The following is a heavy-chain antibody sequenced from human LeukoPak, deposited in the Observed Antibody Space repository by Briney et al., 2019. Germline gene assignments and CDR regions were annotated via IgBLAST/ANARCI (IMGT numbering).Heavy chain of an antibody. V-gene: IGHV3-30*18. CDR1: GFTFSSYG. Sequence: PGGSLRLSCAASGFTFSSYGMHWVRQAPGKGLEWVAVISYDGSNKYYADSVKGRFTISRDNSKNTLYLQMNSLRAEDTAVYYCAKDHSAWFGEFPDAFDIWGQGTMVTVSS. CDR2: ISYDGSNK. D-gene: IGHD3-10*01. J-gene: IGHJ3*02. CDR3: AKDHSAWFGEFPDAFDI.